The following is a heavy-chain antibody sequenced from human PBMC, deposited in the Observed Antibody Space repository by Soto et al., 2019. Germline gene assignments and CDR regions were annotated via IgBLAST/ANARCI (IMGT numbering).Heavy chain of an antibody. CDR3: AKDSWYFDL. V-gene: IGHV3-74*01. CDR2: IDTSGSST. D-gene: IGHD6-13*01. J-gene: IGHJ4*02. Sequence: GESLKISCEASGFIFTHFWMHWVRQVPGKGLVWVSRIDTSGSSTSYADSVKGRFTISRDNAKNTVSLQMNSLRAEDTGVYYCAKDSWYFDLWSQGSLVTVSS. CDR1: GFIFTHFW.